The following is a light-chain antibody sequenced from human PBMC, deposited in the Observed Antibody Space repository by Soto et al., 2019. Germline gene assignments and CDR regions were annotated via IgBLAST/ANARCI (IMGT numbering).Light chain of an antibody. J-gene: IGKJ3*01. CDR1: QSISSS. CDR3: QQYKNYPFI. Sequence: DTQMTQSPSTLSASVGDRVTITCRASQSISSSLAWYQQKPGRAPQLLMYMASTLESGVPSRFGGSGSGTEFTLTISGLQPDDFATYYCQQYKNYPFIFGPGTKVDIK. CDR2: MAS. V-gene: IGKV1-5*03.